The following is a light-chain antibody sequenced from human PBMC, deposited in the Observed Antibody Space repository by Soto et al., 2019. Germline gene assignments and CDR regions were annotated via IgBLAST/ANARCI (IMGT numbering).Light chain of an antibody. CDR1: QSLVFSDGNSY. V-gene: IGKV2-30*01. CDR3: LQSTRWPWA. Sequence: DGVMTQSPLSLPVTLGQPASISCRSSQSLVFSDGNSYLSWFQQRPGQSPRRLIYKVFNRESGVPDRCSGSGSGTDFTLIISRVEAEDFGVYYFLQSTRWPWAFGHGPMVQIK. CDR2: KVF. J-gene: IGKJ1*01.